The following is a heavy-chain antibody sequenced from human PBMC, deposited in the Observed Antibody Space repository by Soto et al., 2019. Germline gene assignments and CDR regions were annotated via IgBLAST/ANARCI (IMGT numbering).Heavy chain of an antibody. Sequence: GASVKVSCKASGHTFSGYYVHWVRQAPGQGLEWMGWVNPNSGGTHYAQKFQGRVSMTRDTSLSAVYMELRSLRPDDMAVYFCASDFVVDDLTVTTREFGLLWGQGTLVTVFS. CDR2: VNPNSGGT. J-gene: IGHJ4*02. CDR1: GHTFSGYY. CDR3: ASDFVVDDLTVTTREFGLL. D-gene: IGHD2-15*01. V-gene: IGHV1-2*02.